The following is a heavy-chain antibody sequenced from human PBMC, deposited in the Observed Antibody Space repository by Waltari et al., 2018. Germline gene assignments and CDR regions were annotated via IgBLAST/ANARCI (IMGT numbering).Heavy chain of an antibody. Sequence: QVQLQESGPGLVKPSETLSLTCTVSGGSISSYYWSWIRQPPGKGLEWSGYIYYSGSTNSNPSLKTRVTISVDTSKNQFSLKLSSVTAADTAVYYCARGESGPIDYWGQGTLVTVSS. CDR1: GGSISSYY. CDR3: ARGESGPIDY. V-gene: IGHV4-59*01. CDR2: IYYSGST. J-gene: IGHJ4*02.